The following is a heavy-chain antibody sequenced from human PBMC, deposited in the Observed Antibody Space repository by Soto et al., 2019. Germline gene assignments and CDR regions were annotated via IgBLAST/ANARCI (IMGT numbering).Heavy chain of an antibody. J-gene: IGHJ6*02. V-gene: IGHV3-30*18. CDR3: AKDSGYQLPDNYFYYGLDV. CDR2: ISDDEIDK. Sequence: QGQLVESGGGVVQPGRSLRLSCAASGFTFTSHAMHWVRQTPGKGLEWVAAISDDEIDKKYASSVKGRFTVSRDNVKNTLSLHMNSLRPEDTAVYYCAKDSGYQLPDNYFYYGLDVWGQGTTVTVSS. CDR1: GFTFTSHA. D-gene: IGHD2-2*01.